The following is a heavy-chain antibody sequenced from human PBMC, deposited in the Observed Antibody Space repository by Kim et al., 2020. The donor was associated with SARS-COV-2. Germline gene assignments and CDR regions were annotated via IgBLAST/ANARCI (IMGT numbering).Heavy chain of an antibody. J-gene: IGHJ4*02. CDR1: GGSFSGYY. CDR2: INHSGST. V-gene: IGHV4-34*01. Sequence: SETLSLTCAVYGGSFSGYYWSWIRQPPGKGLEWIGEINHSGSTNYNPSLKSRVTISVDTSKNQFSLKLSSVTAADTAVYYCARGPRGVIIKFFDYWGQGTLVTVSS. CDR3: ARGPRGVIIKFFDY. D-gene: IGHD3-10*01.